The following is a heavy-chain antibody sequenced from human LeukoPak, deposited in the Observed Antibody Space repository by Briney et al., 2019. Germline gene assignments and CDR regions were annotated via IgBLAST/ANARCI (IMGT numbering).Heavy chain of an antibody. CDR1: GFTFSSYA. V-gene: IGHV3-23*01. J-gene: IGHJ4*02. D-gene: IGHD4-11*01. CDR3: AKSRREGGNPHYSTDY. Sequence: PGGSLRLSCAASGFTFSSYAMNWVRQAPGKGLEWVSALIGRSRNTSYADSVKGPFTISKDNPKNTLYLQMNSLSAEDTAVYYCAKSRREGGNPHYSTDYWGQGTLVTVSS. CDR2: LIGRSRNT.